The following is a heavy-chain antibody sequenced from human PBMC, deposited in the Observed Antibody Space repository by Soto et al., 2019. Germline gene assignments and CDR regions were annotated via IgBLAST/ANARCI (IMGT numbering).Heavy chain of an antibody. D-gene: IGHD3-3*01. V-gene: IGHV3-23*01. CDR3: AKDPYYDFWSGYYNNWFDP. CDR1: GFTFSSYA. Sequence: GGSLRLSCAASGFTFSSYAMSWVRQAPGKGLEWVSAISGSGGSTYYADSVKGRFTISRDNSKNTLYLQMNSLRAEDTAVYYCAKDPYYDFWSGYYNNWFDPWGQGTPVTVSS. CDR2: ISGSGGST. J-gene: IGHJ5*02.